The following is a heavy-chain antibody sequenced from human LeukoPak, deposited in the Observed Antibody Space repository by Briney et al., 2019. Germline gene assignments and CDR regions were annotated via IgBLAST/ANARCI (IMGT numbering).Heavy chain of an antibody. J-gene: IGHJ6*02. V-gene: IGHV1-18*01. D-gene: IGHD4-17*01. CDR1: GYTFTSYG. CDR2: ISAYNGNT. CDR3: ARTTVTTPSFDYYYGMDV. Sequence: ASVKVSCKASGYTFTSYGMSWVRQAPGQGLEWMGWISAYNGNTNYAQKLQGRVTITTDTSTSTAYMELRSLRSDDTAVYYCARTTVTTPSFDYYYGMDVWGQGTTVTVSS.